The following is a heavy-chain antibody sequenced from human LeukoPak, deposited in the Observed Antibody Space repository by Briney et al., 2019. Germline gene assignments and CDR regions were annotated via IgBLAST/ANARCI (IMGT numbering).Heavy chain of an antibody. V-gene: IGHV1-18*01. CDR2: ISAYNGNT. CDR3: ARDRSSGWYGLSYYYYGMDV. D-gene: IGHD6-19*01. Sequence: ASVKVSCEASGYTFTSYGISWVRQAPGQGLEWMGWISAYNGNTNYAQKLQGRVTVTTDTSTSTAYMELRSLRSDDTAVYYCARDRSSGWYGLSYYYYGMDVWGQGTTVTVSS. J-gene: IGHJ6*02. CDR1: GYTFTSYG.